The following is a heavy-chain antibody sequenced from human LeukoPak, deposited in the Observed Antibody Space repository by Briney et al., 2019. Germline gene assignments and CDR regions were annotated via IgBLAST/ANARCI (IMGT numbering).Heavy chain of an antibody. D-gene: IGHD5-18*01. Sequence: SETLSLTCTVSGGSISSSSYYWGWIRQPPGKGLEWIGSIYYSGSTYYNPSLKSRVTISVDTSKNQFSLKLSSVTAADTAVYYCARDGEGYHYYFDYWGQGTLVTVSS. CDR3: ARDGEGYHYYFDY. J-gene: IGHJ4*02. V-gene: IGHV4-39*07. CDR1: GGSISSSSYY. CDR2: IYYSGST.